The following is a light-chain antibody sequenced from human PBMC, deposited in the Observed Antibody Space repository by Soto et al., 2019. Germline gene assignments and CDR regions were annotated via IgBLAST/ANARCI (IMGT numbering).Light chain of an antibody. CDR2: GVS. V-gene: IGKV3D-15*01. CDR1: QSVDTN. CDR3: QKYKSWPIT. Sequence: EIVMTQSPATLSLSPGDTATLSCRASQSVDTNLAWYVQKPGQAPRRLMYGVSTWGTGVTARFSGSGSGTEFTLTISSLQSEDFAIYYCQKYKSWPITFGQGTRLEIK. J-gene: IGKJ5*01.